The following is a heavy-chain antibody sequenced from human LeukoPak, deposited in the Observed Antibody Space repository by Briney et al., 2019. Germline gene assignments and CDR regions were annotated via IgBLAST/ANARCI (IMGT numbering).Heavy chain of an antibody. CDR2: ISGSGGST. CDR3: ARDRPANYYDSSGYYVFDY. CDR1: EFTFSSYA. D-gene: IGHD3-22*01. Sequence: GGSLRLSCAASEFTFSSYAMSWVRQAPGKGLEWVSAISGSGGSTYYADSVKGRFTISRDNAKNSLYLQMNSLRAEDTAVYYCARDRPANYYDSSGYYVFDYWGQGTLVTVSS. V-gene: IGHV3-23*01. J-gene: IGHJ4*02.